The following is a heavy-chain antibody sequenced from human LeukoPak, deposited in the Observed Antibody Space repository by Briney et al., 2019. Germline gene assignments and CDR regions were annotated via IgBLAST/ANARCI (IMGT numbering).Heavy chain of an antibody. D-gene: IGHD4-17*01. CDR2: IVVGSGNT. Sequence: GTSVKVSCKASGFTFTSYAVQWVRQARGQGLEWIGWIVVGSGNTNYAQKFQERVTITRDMSTSTAYMELSSLRSEDTAVYYCAADPTARVYYYYGMDVWGKGTTVTVSS. J-gene: IGHJ6*04. V-gene: IGHV1-58*01. CDR3: AADPTARVYYYYGMDV. CDR1: GFTFTSYA.